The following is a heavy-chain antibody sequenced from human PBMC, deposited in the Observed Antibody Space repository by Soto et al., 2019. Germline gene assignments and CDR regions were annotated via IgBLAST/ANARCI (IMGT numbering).Heavy chain of an antibody. J-gene: IGHJ6*02. V-gene: IGHV3-21*01. CDR3: ARDTNRDDLPYYYYYYGMDV. CDR2: ISSSSSYI. D-gene: IGHD2-2*01. Sequence: AGGSLRLSCAASGFTVSSYSMNWVRQAPGKGLEWVSSISSSSSYIYYADSVKGRFTISRDNAKNSLYLQMNSLRAEDTAVYYCARDTNRDDLPYYYYYYGMDVWGQGTTVTVSS. CDR1: GFTVSSYS.